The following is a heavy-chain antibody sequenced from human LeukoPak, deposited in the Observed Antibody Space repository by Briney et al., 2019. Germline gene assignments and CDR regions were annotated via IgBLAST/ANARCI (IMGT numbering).Heavy chain of an antibody. V-gene: IGHV4-59*08. Sequence: SSETLSLTCAVYGGSFSGYYWSWIRQPPGKGLEWIGYIYYSGSTNYNPSLKSRVTISVDTSKNQFSLKLSSVTAADTAVYYCARARTYSSSWYFDYWGQGTLVTVSS. CDR3: ARARTYSSSWYFDY. CDR1: GGSFSGYY. D-gene: IGHD6-13*01. CDR2: IYYSGST. J-gene: IGHJ4*02.